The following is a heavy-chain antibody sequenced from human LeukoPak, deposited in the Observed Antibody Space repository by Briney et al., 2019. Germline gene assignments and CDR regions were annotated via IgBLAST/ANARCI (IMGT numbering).Heavy chain of an antibody. V-gene: IGHV4-39*07. CDR2: IYYSGTA. Sequence: PSETLSLTCTVSGGSISSGSYYWGWIRQPPGKGLEWIGSIYYSGTAYYNPSLKSRVTISVGTSKKQFSLKLSSVTAANTAVYFCARGRVSSSTWHSTYYYYFYMDVWGKGTTVTVSS. CDR1: GGSISSGSYY. J-gene: IGHJ6*03. D-gene: IGHD4-11*01. CDR3: ARGRVSSSTWHSTYYYYFYMDV.